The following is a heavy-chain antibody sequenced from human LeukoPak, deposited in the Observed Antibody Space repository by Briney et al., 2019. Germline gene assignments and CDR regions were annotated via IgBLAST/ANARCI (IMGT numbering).Heavy chain of an antibody. CDR2: INGDGSST. D-gene: IGHD3-16*02. CDR3: VRDRYGGDY. CDR1: GFTFSNYW. J-gene: IGHJ4*02. V-gene: IGHV3-74*01. Sequence: GGSLRLSCAASGFTFSNYWMHWVRQAPGKGLVWVSRINGDGSSTNYADPVKGRFTISRDNAKNTLYLQMNSLRVEDTAVYYCVRDRYGGDYWGQGTLVTVSS.